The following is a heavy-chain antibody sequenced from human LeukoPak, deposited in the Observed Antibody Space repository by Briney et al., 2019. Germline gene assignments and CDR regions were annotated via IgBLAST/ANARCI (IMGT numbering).Heavy chain of an antibody. CDR2: IYHSGST. D-gene: IGHD3-10*01. CDR1: GYSISSGYY. J-gene: IGHJ3*02. CDR3: ATRGEVGESQGAFDI. V-gene: IGHV4-38-2*02. Sequence: SETLSLICTVSGYSISSGYYWGWIRQPPGKGLEWIGSIYHSGSTYYNPSLKSRVTISVDTSKNQFSLKLSSVTAADTAVYYCATRGEVGESQGAFDIWGQGTMVTVSS.